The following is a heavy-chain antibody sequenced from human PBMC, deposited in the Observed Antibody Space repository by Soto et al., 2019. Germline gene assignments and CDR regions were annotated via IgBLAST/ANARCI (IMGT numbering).Heavy chain of an antibody. V-gene: IGHV4-59*01. J-gene: IGHJ4*02. CDR1: GGSISSYY. Sequence: SETLSLTCTVSGGSISSYYWSWVRQPPGKGLEWIGYIYYSGSTNYNPSLRSRATMSVDTSKNQFSLKLSSVTAADTAVYYCARGPRVGTYCSGDTCYSLDYWGLGTLVTVSS. CDR2: IYYSGST. CDR3: ARGPRVGTYCSGDTCYSLDY. D-gene: IGHD2-15*01.